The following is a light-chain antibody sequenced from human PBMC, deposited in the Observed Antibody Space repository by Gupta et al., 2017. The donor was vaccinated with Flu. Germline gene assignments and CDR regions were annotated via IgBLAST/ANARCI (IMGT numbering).Light chain of an antibody. Sequence: AAISCTGTSSDVGGYEYVSWYQQHPAKAPNLMIYEVSKRPSGVPDRFSGSKSGNTASLTVSGLQAEDEADYYCSSYAGSDNLLFGGGTKLTVL. CDR3: SSYAGSDNLL. CDR2: EVS. CDR1: SSDVGGYEY. J-gene: IGLJ3*02. V-gene: IGLV2-8*01.